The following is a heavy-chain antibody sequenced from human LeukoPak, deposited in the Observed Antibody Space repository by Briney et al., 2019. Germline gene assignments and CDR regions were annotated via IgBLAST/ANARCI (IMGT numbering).Heavy chain of an antibody. V-gene: IGHV1-18*01. J-gene: IGHJ5*02. Sequence: ASVKVSCKASGYTFTSYGISWVRQAPGQGLEWMGWISACNGNTNYAQKLQGRVTMTTDTSTSTAYMELRSLRSDDTAVYYCAVNIAAAGDNWFDPWGQGTLVTVSS. CDR1: GYTFTSYG. D-gene: IGHD6-13*01. CDR3: AVNIAAAGDNWFDP. CDR2: ISACNGNT.